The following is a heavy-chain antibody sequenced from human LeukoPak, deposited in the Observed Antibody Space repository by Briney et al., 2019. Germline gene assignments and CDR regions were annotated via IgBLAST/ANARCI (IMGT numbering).Heavy chain of an antibody. J-gene: IGHJ3*02. CDR2: IFYSGST. Sequence: PSETLSLTCTVSSGSISTSNYYWGWVRQPPGKALEWIGNIFYSGSTYYSPSLKSRVTISVDTSKNQFSLKLSSVTAADTAVYYCARRYYYGSGDDAFDIWGQGTMVTVSS. D-gene: IGHD3-10*01. CDR3: ARRYYYGSGDDAFDI. V-gene: IGHV4-39*01. CDR1: SGSISTSNYY.